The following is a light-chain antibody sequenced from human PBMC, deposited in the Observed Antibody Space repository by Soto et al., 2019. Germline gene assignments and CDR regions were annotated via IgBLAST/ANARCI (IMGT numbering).Light chain of an antibody. CDR2: EVS. V-gene: IGLV2-8*01. CDR1: SSDVGGYNY. J-gene: IGLJ2*01. CDR3: SSFAGNNNLV. Sequence: QSALTQPPSASGSPGQSVTISCTGTSSDVGGYNYVSWYQQHPGKAPKLMISEVSKRPSGVPVRFSGSKSGNTASLTVSGLQAEDEAYYYCSSFAGNNNLVFGGGTKLTVL.